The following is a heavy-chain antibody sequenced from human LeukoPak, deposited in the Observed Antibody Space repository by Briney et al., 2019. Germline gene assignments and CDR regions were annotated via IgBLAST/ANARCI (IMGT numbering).Heavy chain of an antibody. D-gene: IGHD3-22*01. Sequence: PGGSLRLSCAASGFTFSSYATSWVRQAPGKGLEWVSAISGSGGSTYYADSVKGRFTISRDNSKNTLYLQMNSLRAEDTAVYYCAKVSGYYYDSSGYYWFDYWGQGTLVTVSS. CDR3: AKVSGYYYDSSGYYWFDY. CDR2: ISGSGGST. CDR1: GFTFSSYA. V-gene: IGHV3-23*01. J-gene: IGHJ4*02.